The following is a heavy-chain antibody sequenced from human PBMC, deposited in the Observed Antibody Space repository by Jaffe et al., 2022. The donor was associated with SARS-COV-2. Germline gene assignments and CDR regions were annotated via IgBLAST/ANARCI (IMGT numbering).Heavy chain of an antibody. Sequence: EVQLVESGGGLVQPGGSLRLSCAASGFTFSSYWMSWVRQAPGKGLEWVANIKQDGSEKYYVDSVKGRFTISRDNAKNSLYLQMNSLRAEDTAVYYCARAGNSYALWYFDLWGRGTLVTVSS. V-gene: IGHV3-7*01. J-gene: IGHJ2*01. CDR1: GFTFSSYW. D-gene: IGHD5-18*01. CDR3: ARAGNSYALWYFDL. CDR2: IKQDGSEK.